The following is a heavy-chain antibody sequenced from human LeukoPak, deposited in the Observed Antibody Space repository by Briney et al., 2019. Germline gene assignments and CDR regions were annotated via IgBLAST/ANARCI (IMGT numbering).Heavy chain of an antibody. CDR1: GYTFNNYY. Sequence: ASVKVSCRASGYTFNNYYLHWVRQAPGQGLEWMGWINPKSGGTYYAPNFQGRVTMTRDTSINTAYMELTRLKFDDSAIYYCAREISSGYFFDYWDQGTLVTVSS. CDR2: INPKSGGT. CDR3: AREISSGYFFDY. D-gene: IGHD6-6*01. V-gene: IGHV1-2*02. J-gene: IGHJ4*02.